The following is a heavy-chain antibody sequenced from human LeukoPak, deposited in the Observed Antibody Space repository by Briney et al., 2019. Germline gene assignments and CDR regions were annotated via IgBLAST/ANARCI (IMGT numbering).Heavy chain of an antibody. CDR1: GFTFSSHW. CDR2: ISTDGTTI. J-gene: IGHJ4*02. Sequence: TGGSLRLSCAASGFTFSSHWMHWARQAPGKGLVWVSRISTDGTTINYADSVKGRFTISRDNAKNTLYLQMNSLRAEDTAVYYCAIPTYGDYDYWGQGTLVTVSS. D-gene: IGHD4-17*01. CDR3: AIPTYGDYDY. V-gene: IGHV3-74*01.